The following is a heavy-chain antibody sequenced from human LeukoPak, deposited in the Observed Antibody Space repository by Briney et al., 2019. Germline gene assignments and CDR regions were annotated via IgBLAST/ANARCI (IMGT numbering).Heavy chain of an antibody. Sequence: GGSLRLSCAASGFTFSSYSMNWVRQAPGKGLEWVSSISSSSSYIYYADSVKGRFTISRDNAKNSLYLQMNSLRAEDTAVYYCARDVPLEYGDPLRDWGQGTLVTVSS. V-gene: IGHV3-21*01. D-gene: IGHD4-17*01. CDR2: ISSSSSYI. CDR3: ARDVPLEYGDPLRD. J-gene: IGHJ4*02. CDR1: GFTFSSYS.